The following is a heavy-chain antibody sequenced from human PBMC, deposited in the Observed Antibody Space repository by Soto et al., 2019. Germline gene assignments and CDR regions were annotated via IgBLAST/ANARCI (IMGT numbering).Heavy chain of an antibody. CDR1: GGSISSGGYY. V-gene: IGHV4-31*03. Sequence: SETLSLTCTVSGGSISSGGYYWSWIRQHPGKGLEWIGYIYYSGSTYYNPSLKSRVTISVDTSKNQFSLKLSSVTAADTAVYYCARKNFIDGYNEYWGQGTLVTVSS. D-gene: IGHD5-12*01. CDR3: ARKNFIDGYNEY. J-gene: IGHJ4*02. CDR2: IYYSGST.